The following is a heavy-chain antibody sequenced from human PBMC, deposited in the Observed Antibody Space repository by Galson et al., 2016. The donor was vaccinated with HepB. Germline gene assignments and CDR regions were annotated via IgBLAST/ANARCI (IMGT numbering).Heavy chain of an antibody. Sequence: SLRLSCAGSGFIVSDNYMSWVRQAPGKGLEWVSVLYSGGKTYFADSVKGRFSISRDNAKNTLFLHMNSLRAEDTAVYYCARVRCISPTCHDFDCWGQGTLVTVSS. D-gene: IGHD2-2*01. CDR2: LYSGGKT. J-gene: IGHJ4*02. CDR3: ARVRCISPTCHDFDC. CDR1: GFIVSDNY. V-gene: IGHV3-53*01.